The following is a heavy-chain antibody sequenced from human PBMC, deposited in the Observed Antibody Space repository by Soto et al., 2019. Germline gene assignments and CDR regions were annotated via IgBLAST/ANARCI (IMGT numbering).Heavy chain of an antibody. CDR2: ISAYNGNT. D-gene: IGHD3-3*01. Sequence: QVQLVQSGAEVKKPGASVKVSCKASGYTFTSYGISWLRQAPGQGLEWMGWISAYNGNTNYAQKLQGRVTITTDTSKSTAYMELRCVRSADTAVYYCASDRAGVLVDYWGQGTLVTVSS. CDR3: ASDRAGVLVDY. CDR1: GYTFTSYG. V-gene: IGHV1-18*01. J-gene: IGHJ4*02.